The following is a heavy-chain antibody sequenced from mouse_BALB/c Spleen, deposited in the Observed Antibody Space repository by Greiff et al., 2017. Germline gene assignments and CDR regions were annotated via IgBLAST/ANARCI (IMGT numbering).Heavy chain of an antibody. Sequence: ESGPGLVKPSQSLSLTCTVPGYSITSDYAWNWIRQFPGNKLEWMGYISYSGSTSYNPSLKSRISITRDTSKNQFFLQLNSVTTEDTATYYCARREGYGFAYWGQGTLVTVSA. CDR2: ISYSGST. D-gene: IGHD2-10*02. CDR3: ARREGYGFAY. CDR1: GYSITSDYA. J-gene: IGHJ3*01. V-gene: IGHV3-2*02.